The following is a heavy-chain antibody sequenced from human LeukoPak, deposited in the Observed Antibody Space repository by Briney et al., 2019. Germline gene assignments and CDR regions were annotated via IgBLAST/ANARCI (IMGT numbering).Heavy chain of an antibody. CDR2: IYYSGST. V-gene: IGHV4-59*01. J-gene: IGHJ4*02. CDR3: ARDYSSGWFDY. CDR1: GGSISSYY. Sequence: SETLSLTCTVSGGSISSYYWSWIRQPPGKGLEWIGYIYYSGSTNYNPSLKSRVTISVDTSKNQFSLKLSSVTAADTAVYYCARDYSSGWFDYWGQGTLVTVSS. D-gene: IGHD6-19*01.